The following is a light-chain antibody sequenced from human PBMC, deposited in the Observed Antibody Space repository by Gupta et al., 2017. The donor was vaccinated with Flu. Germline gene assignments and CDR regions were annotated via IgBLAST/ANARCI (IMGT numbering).Light chain of an antibody. Sequence: IYANSNRPSGVPDRFSGSKSGPSSSLAITGLPAEAEADYYCQSYDRRLGGYVFATGTEVTVL. V-gene: IGLV1-40*01. J-gene: IGLJ1*01. CDR3: QSYDRRLGGYV. CDR2: ANS.